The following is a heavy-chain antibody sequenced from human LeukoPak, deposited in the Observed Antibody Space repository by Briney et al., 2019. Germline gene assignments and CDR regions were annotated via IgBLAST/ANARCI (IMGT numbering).Heavy chain of an antibody. CDR3: ARVGGYYDSSGYPMGFDY. D-gene: IGHD3-22*01. Sequence: GASVKVSCKASGYTFTSYYMHWARQAPGQGLEWMGIINPSGGSTSYAQKFQGRVTMTRDMSTSTVYMELSSLRSEDTAVYYCARVGGYYDSSGYPMGFDYWGQGTLVTVSS. CDR1: GYTFTSYY. J-gene: IGHJ4*02. V-gene: IGHV1-46*01. CDR2: INPSGGST.